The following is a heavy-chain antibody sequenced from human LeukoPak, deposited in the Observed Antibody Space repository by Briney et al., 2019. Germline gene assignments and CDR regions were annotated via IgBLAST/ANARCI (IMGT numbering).Heavy chain of an antibody. CDR2: INPSGGST. D-gene: IGHD6-19*01. J-gene: IGHJ4*02. CDR1: GYTFTSYY. Sequence: GASVKVSCKASGYTFTSYYMHWVRQAPGQGLEWMEIINPSGGSTSYAQKFQGRVTMTRDTSTSTVYMELSSLRSEDTAVYYCARGLGIAVAGLYFDYWGQGTLVTVSS. V-gene: IGHV1-46*01. CDR3: ARGLGIAVAGLYFDY.